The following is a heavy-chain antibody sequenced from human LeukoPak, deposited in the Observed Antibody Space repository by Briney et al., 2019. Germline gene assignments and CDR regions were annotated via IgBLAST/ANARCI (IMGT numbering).Heavy chain of an antibody. D-gene: IGHD4-23*01. J-gene: IGHJ3*02. V-gene: IGHV3-7*03. Sequence: GGSLRLSCATSGFTFSSNWMSWVRHAPGRGLEWVANIKPDGSAEYYAASVKGRFTVSRDNAKNSLYLQMNSLRAEDTAVYYCASRYYVGAFDIWGQGTMVTVSS. CDR3: ASRYYVGAFDI. CDR2: IKPDGSAE. CDR1: GFTFSSNW.